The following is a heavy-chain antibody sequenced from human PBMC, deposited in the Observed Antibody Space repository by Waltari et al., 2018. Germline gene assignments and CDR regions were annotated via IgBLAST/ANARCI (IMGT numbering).Heavy chain of an antibody. D-gene: IGHD4-17*01. V-gene: IGHV4-59*08. Sequence: QVQLQESGPGLVKPSETLSLTCTVSGGSISSYYWSWIRQPPGKGLEWIGYIYYSGSTNYNPSLKSRVTISVDTSKNQFSLKLSSVTAADTAVYYCARSFYGDETSVGYWGQGTLVTVSS. CDR2: IYYSGST. CDR1: GGSISSYY. CDR3: ARSFYGDETSVGY. J-gene: IGHJ4*02.